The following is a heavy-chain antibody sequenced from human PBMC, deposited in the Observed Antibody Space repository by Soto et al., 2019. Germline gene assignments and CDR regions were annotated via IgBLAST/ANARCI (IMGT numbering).Heavy chain of an antibody. J-gene: IGHJ6*02. CDR2: IYYSGTT. D-gene: IGHD3-3*02. V-gene: IGHV4-59*01. CDR3: ARGPISDV. CDR1: GGSISPYY. Sequence: QVQLQESGPGLVKPSETLSLTCTVSGGSISPYYWSWIRQPPGKGLEWIGYIYYSGTTNYNSSLKSRVPISVDTSKNQFSLKLSSVTAADTAVYYCARGPISDVWGQGTTVTVSS.